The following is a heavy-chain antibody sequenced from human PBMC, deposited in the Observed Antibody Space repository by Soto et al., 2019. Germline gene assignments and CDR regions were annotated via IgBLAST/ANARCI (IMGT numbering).Heavy chain of an antibody. D-gene: IGHD5-12*01. CDR2: IDHSGST. CDR1: GGSFSGYY. V-gene: IGHV4-34*01. Sequence: QVQLQQWGAGLLKPSETLSLTCAVYGGSFSGYYWSWIRQPPGQWLEWIGEIDHSGSTNYNPSLKSRVTISVDTSKKQFDLKLSSVTAADTAGYYCARGSRGGYDWLDYWGQGTLVTVSS. CDR3: ARGSRGGYDWLDY. J-gene: IGHJ4*02.